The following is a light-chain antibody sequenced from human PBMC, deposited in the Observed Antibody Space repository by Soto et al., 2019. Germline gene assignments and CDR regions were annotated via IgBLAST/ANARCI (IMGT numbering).Light chain of an antibody. CDR2: DVS. Sequence: EIVMTQSPGTLSVSPGERATLSCRAGQGVTTNFAWYQQKSGQSPRLLIYDVSIRATGVPARFSGTGPETDFTLTISGLQSEDSAVYFCQQYNNWPFSFGQGTRLAIK. CDR1: QGVTTN. V-gene: IGKV3-15*01. J-gene: IGKJ5*01. CDR3: QQYNNWPFS.